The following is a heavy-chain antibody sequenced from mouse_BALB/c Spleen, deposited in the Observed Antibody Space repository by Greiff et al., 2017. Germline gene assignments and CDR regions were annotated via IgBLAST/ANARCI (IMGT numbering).Heavy chain of an antibody. CDR2: ISSGGST. CDR1: GFTFSSYA. D-gene: IGHD2-14*01. CDR3: ARGDYRYDEGFAY. V-gene: IGHV5-6-5*01. Sequence: EVMLVESGGGLVKPGGSLKLSCAASGFTFSSYAMSWVRQTPEKRLEWVASISSGGSTYYPDSVKGRFTISRDNARNILYLQMSSLRSEDTAMYYCARGDYRYDEGFAYWGQGTLVTVSA. J-gene: IGHJ3*01.